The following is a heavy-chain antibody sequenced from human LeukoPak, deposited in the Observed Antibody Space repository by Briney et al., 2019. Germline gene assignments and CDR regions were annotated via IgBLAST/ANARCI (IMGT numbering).Heavy chain of an antibody. V-gene: IGHV1-18*01. CDR3: AREVKETYCGGDCYSTNWFDP. CDR1: GYTFTSYG. D-gene: IGHD2-21*01. CDR2: ISAYNGNT. J-gene: IGHJ5*02. Sequence: ASEKVSCKASGYTFTSYGISWVRQAPGQGLEWMGWISAYNGNTNYAQKLQGRVTMTTDTSTSTAYMELRSLRSDDTAVYYCAREVKETYCGGDCYSTNWFDPWGQGTLVTVSS.